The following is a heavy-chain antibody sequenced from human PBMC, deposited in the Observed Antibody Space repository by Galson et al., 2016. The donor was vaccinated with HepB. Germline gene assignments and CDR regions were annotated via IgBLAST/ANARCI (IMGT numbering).Heavy chain of an antibody. CDR2: ISRSGGST. J-gene: IGHJ3*02. V-gene: IGHV3-23*01. D-gene: IGHD5-12*01. Sequence: SLRLSCAASGFTFSSYAMSWVRQAPGKGLEWVSTISRSGGSTYFADSVKGRFTISRDNAKKTLYLQMNSLRAEDTAVYYCARDSSSGYVIDAFDIWGQGTMVTVSS. CDR3: ARDSSSGYVIDAFDI. CDR1: GFTFSSYA.